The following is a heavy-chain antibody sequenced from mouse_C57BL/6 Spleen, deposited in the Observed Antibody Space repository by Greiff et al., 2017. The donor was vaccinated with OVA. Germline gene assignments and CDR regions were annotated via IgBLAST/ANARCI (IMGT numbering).Heavy chain of an antibody. V-gene: IGHV1-52*01. CDR3: AREGTTVVAKD. D-gene: IGHD1-1*01. J-gene: IGHJ3*01. Sequence: QVQLQQPGAELVRPGSSVKLSCKASGSTFPSYWMHWVKQRPIQGLEWIGNIDPSDSETHYNQKFKDKATLTVDKSSSTAYMQLSSLTSEDSAVYYCAREGTTVVAKDWGQGTLVTVSA. CDR2: IDPSDSET. CDR1: GSTFPSYW.